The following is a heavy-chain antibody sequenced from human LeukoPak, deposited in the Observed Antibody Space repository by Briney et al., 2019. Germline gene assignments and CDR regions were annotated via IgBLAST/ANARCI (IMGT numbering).Heavy chain of an antibody. CDR1: GIIVSSNY. CDR3: VTYVDATTTFDY. CDR2: IYREGTP. Sequence: GGSLRLSCAASGIIVSSNYLSWVRRAPGKGLEWVSAIYREGTPYYTDSVKGRFTISRDNSKNTMYLQKNSQRAEDTAVYYCVTYVDATTTFDYWGQGTLVTVSS. D-gene: IGHD1-1*01. J-gene: IGHJ4*02. V-gene: IGHV3-66*02.